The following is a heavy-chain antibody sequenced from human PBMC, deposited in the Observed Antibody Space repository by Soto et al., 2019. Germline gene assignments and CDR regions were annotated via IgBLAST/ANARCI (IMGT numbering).Heavy chain of an antibody. D-gene: IGHD3-10*01. CDR3: ARGRGGGINWYFDL. V-gene: IGHV1-18*01. CDR2: ISAYNGNT. Sequence: ASVKVSCKASGGTFSSYAISWVRQAPGQGLEWMGWISAYNGNTNYAQKLQGRVTMTTDTSTSTAYMELRSLRSDDTAVYYCARGRGGGINWYFDLWGRGTLVTVSS. CDR1: GGTFSSYA. J-gene: IGHJ2*01.